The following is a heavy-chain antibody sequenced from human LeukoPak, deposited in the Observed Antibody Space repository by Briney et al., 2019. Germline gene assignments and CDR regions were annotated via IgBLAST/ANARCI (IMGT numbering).Heavy chain of an antibody. D-gene: IGHD4-17*01. CDR2: IRYDGSNK. Sequence: GGSLRLSCAASGFTFSSYGVHWVRQAPGKGLEWVAFIRYDGSNKYYADSVKGRFTISRDNSKNTLYLQMNSPRAEDTAVYYCAKEIYGDSTGGRFQHWGQGTLVTVSS. CDR3: AKEIYGDSTGGRFQH. V-gene: IGHV3-30*02. CDR1: GFTFSSYG. J-gene: IGHJ1*01.